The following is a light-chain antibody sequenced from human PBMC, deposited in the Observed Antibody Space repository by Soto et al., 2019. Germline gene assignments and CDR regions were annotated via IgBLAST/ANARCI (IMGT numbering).Light chain of an antibody. CDR2: DVS. Sequence: QSVLTQPASVSGSPGQSITISCTGTSSDVGGYNYVSWYQQHPGKAPKLTIYDVSDRPSGISNRFPASKSGNTASLTISGLQAEDEADYYCCSYTSSSTPWVFGTGTKVTVL. J-gene: IGLJ1*01. V-gene: IGLV2-14*03. CDR1: SSDVGGYNY. CDR3: CSYTSSSTPWV.